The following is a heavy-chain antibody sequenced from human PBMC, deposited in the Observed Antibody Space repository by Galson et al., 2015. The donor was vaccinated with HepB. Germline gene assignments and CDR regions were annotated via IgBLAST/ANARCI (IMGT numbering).Heavy chain of an antibody. J-gene: IGHJ3*02. CDR2: IDWDDDK. CDR1: GFSLSTSGMC. Sequence: PALVKPTQTLTLTCTFSGFSLSTSGMCVSWIRQPPGKALEWLALIDWDDDKYYSTSLKTRLTISKDTSKNQVVLTMTNMGPVDTATYYCARSRIVGGFSDAFDIWGQGTMVTVSS. V-gene: IGHV2-70*01. CDR3: ARSRIVGGFSDAFDI. D-gene: IGHD3-10*01.